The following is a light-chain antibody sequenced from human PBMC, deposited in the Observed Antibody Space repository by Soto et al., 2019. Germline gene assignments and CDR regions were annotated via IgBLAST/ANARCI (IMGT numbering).Light chain of an antibody. CDR1: SSDVGGYNY. CDR3: SSYAGSNNLEV. CDR2: EVS. Sequence: QSVLTQHPCASGSPGQSVTISCTGTSSDVGGYNYVSWYQQHPGKAPKLMIYEVSKRPSGVPDRFSGSKSGNTASLTVSGLQAEDEAGYYCSSYAGSNNLEVFGGGTKLTVL. J-gene: IGLJ2*01. V-gene: IGLV2-8*01.